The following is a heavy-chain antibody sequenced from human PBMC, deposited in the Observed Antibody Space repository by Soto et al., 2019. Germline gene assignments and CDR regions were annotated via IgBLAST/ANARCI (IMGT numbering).Heavy chain of an antibody. V-gene: IGHV4-30-2*01. D-gene: IGHD3-22*01. J-gene: IGHJ4*02. CDR3: AAYYDSSGQYFDY. CDR1: GGSISSGGYS. Sequence: PSETLPLTCALSGGSISSGGYSWSWIRQPPGQGLEWIGYIYHSGSTYYNPSLKSRVTISVDRSKNQFSLKLSSVTAADTAVYYCAAYYDSSGQYFDYWGQGTLVTVSS. CDR2: IYHSGST.